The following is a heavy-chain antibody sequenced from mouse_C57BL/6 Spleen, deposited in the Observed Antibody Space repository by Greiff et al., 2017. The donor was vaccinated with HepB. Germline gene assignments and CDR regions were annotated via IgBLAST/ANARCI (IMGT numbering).Heavy chain of an antibody. J-gene: IGHJ2*01. CDR1: GYAFSSSW. D-gene: IGHD4-1*01. Sequence: QVQLQQSGPELVKPGASVKISCKASGYAFSSSWMNWVKQRPGKGLEWIGRIYPGDGDTNYNGKFKGKATLTADKSSSTAYMQRSSLTSEDSAVYFCARRGTGTSYYFDYWGQGTTLTVSS. CDR3: ARRGTGTSYYFDY. CDR2: IYPGDGDT. V-gene: IGHV1-82*01.